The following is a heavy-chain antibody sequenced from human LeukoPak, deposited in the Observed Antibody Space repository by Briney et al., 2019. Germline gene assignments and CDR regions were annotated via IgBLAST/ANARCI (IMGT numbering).Heavy chain of an antibody. CDR2: ISGSGGST. CDR3: AKDWFVMIRGVMAH. Sequence: PGGSLRLSCAASGFTFSSYAMSWVRQAPGKGLEWVSSISGSGGSTYYADSVKGRFTNSRDNSKNTLYLQMNSLRAEDTAIYYCAKDWFVMIRGVMAHWGQGTLVTVSS. D-gene: IGHD3-10*01. J-gene: IGHJ4*02. CDR1: GFTFSSYA. V-gene: IGHV3-23*01.